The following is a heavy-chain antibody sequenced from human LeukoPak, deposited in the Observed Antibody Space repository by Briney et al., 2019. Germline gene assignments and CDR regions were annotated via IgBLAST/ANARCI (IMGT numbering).Heavy chain of an antibody. CDR2: ISSSGSTI. CDR1: GFTFSSYE. J-gene: IGHJ6*03. D-gene: IGHD6-6*01. V-gene: IGHV3-48*03. Sequence: GGSLRLSCAASGFTFSSYEMNWVRQAPGKGLEWVSYISSSGSTIYYADSVKGRFTISRDNFKNTLYLQMNSLRAEDTAIYYCAKDKAARLWAPYYYYMDVWGKGTTVTVSS. CDR3: AKDKAARLWAPYYYYMDV.